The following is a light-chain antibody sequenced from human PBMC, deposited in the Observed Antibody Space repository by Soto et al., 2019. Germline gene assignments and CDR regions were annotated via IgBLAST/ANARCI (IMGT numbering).Light chain of an antibody. CDR2: EVS. V-gene: IGLV2-14*01. Sequence: QSVLTQPASVSGSPGQSITISCTGTSSDVGGYNYVSWYQQHPGKAPKLMIYEVSNRPSGVSNRFSGSKSGSTASLTVSGLKAEDDADYYCSSYAGGNNLVFGGGTKLSVL. CDR1: SSDVGGYNY. J-gene: IGLJ2*01. CDR3: SSYAGGNNLV.